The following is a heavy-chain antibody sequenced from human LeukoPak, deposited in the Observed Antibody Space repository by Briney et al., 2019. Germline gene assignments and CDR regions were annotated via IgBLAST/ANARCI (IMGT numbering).Heavy chain of an antibody. D-gene: IGHD5-18*01. CDR2: IYPGDSDT. CDR3: ARHRGPGYSNSEVDY. J-gene: IGHJ4*02. Sequence: GESLKISCKGSGYSFTNYWIAWVRQMPGKGLEWMGIIYPGDSDTRYSPSFQGQVTISADKSISTAYLQWSSLKASDTAMFYCARHRGPGYSNSEVDYWGQGTLVTVSS. V-gene: IGHV5-51*01. CDR1: GYSFTNYW.